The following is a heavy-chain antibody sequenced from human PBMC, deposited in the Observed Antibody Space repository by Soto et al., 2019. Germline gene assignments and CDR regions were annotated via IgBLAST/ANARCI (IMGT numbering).Heavy chain of an antibody. J-gene: IGHJ4*02. Sequence: GASVKVSCKASGFTFTSSAVQWVRQARGQRLEWIGWIVVGSGNTNYAQKFQERVTITRDMSTSTAYMELSSLISEDTAVYYCAADLTQGYYFDYWGQGTLVTVSS. CDR3: AADLTQGYYFDY. CDR2: IVVGSGNT. CDR1: GFTFTSSA. V-gene: IGHV1-58*01.